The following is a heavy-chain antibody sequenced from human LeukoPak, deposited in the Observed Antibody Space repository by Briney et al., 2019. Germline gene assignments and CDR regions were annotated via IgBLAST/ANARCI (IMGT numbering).Heavy chain of an antibody. CDR2: INPNSGGT. D-gene: IGHD3-22*01. Sequence: ASVKVSCKASGHTFTGYYMHWVRQAPGQGLEWMGWINPNSGGTNYAQKFQGRVTMTRDTSISTAYMELSRLRSDDTAVYYCASGYDSSGYPGRSRYYGMDVWGQGTTVTVSS. CDR1: GHTFTGYY. J-gene: IGHJ6*02. CDR3: ASGYDSSGYPGRSRYYGMDV. V-gene: IGHV1-2*02.